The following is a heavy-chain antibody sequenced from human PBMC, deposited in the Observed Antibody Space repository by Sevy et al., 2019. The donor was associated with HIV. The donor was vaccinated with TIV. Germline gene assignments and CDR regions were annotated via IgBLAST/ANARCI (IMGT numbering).Heavy chain of an antibody. CDR3: AKDVRYDSSGYSDY. J-gene: IGHJ4*02. Sequence: GGSLRLSCAASRFTLRSYAMSWVRQAPGKGLEWVSAISGSGVSTYYADSVKDRFTISRDNSKNTLYLQMNSLRAEDTAVYYCAKDVRYDSSGYSDYWGQGILVTVSS. D-gene: IGHD3-22*01. CDR1: RFTLRSYA. CDR2: ISGSGVST. V-gene: IGHV3-23*01.